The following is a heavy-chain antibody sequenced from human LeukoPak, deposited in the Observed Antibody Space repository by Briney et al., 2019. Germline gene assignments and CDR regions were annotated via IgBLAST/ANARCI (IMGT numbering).Heavy chain of an antibody. CDR3: AKDGGG. J-gene: IGHJ4*02. V-gene: IGHV3-30*18. Sequence: PGRSLRLSCAASGFTFSSYGMHWVRQAPGKGLEWVAVISYDGNNKYYADSVKGRFTISRDNSKNTLYLQMNSLRAEDTAVYYCAKDGGGWGQGTLVTVSS. D-gene: IGHD3-16*01. CDR1: GFTFSSYG. CDR2: ISYDGNNK.